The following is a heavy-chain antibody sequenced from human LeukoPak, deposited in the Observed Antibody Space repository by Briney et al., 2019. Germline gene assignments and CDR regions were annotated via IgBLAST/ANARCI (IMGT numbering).Heavy chain of an antibody. CDR2: IRYDGSNK. CDR1: GFTFSSYS. Sequence: GGSLRLSCAASGFTFSSYSMNWVRQAPGKGLEWVAFIRYDGSNKYYADSVKGRFTISRDNSKNTLYLQMNSLRAEDTAVYYCASRGIAVAGRETNNDYWGQGTLVTVSS. V-gene: IGHV3-30*02. D-gene: IGHD6-19*01. CDR3: ASRGIAVAGRETNNDY. J-gene: IGHJ4*02.